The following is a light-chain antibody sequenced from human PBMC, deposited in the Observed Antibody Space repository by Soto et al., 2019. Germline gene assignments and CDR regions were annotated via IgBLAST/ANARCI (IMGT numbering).Light chain of an antibody. J-gene: IGKJ1*01. CDR1: QSVSSSY. Sequence: EIVLTQSPGTLSLSPGERATLSCRASQSVSSSYLAWYQQKPGQAPRLLMYGASTRASGIPDRFSGSGSGTDFTLTISRLEPEDFAAYYCQQYAGSPWTFGQGTKVDIK. V-gene: IGKV3-20*01. CDR3: QQYAGSPWT. CDR2: GAS.